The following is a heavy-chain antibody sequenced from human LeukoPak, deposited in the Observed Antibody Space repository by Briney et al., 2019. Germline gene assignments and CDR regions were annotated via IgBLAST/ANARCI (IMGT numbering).Heavy chain of an antibody. CDR1: GGSFSGYY. V-gene: IGHV4-34*01. CDR3: AREGGLRYFDWLFDYFDY. D-gene: IGHD3-9*01. J-gene: IGHJ4*02. Sequence: PSETLSLTCAVYGGSFSGYYWSWIRQPPGKGLEWIGEINHSGSTNYNPSLKSRVTISVDTSKNQFSLKLSSVTAADTAVYYCAREGGLRYFDWLFDYFDYWGQGTLVTVSS. CDR2: INHSGST.